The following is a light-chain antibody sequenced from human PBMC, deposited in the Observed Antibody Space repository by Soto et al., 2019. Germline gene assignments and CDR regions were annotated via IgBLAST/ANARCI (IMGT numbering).Light chain of an antibody. CDR2: EVS. J-gene: IGLJ1*01. V-gene: IGLV2-14*01. CDR3: SSYTSSSTYV. CDR1: SSDVGGYNY. Sequence: QSVLSQPPCVSLSPGQSITISCTGTSSDVGGYNYVSWYQQHPGKAPKLMIYEVSNRPSGVSNRFSGSKSGNTASLTISGLQAEDEADYYRSSYTSSSTYVFGTGTKVTVL.